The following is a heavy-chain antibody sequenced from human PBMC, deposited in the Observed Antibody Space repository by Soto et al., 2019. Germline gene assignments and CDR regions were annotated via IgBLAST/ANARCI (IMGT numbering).Heavy chain of an antibody. CDR1: GGSIGSSNW. V-gene: IGHV4-4*02. CDR2: INHSGST. J-gene: IGHJ3*02. CDR3: ARVTDDIIPDDAFDI. D-gene: IGHD3-3*01. Sequence: SETLSLTCAVSGGSIGSSNWGSWLRQPPGKGLEWIGEINHSGSTNYNPSLKSRVTISVDKSKNQFSLKLSSVTAADTAVYYCARVTDDIIPDDAFDIWGQGTMVTVSS.